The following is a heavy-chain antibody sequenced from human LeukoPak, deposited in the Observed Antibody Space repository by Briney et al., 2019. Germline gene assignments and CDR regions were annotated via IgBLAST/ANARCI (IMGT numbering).Heavy chain of an antibody. CDR1: GYTFTSYG. CDR2: ISAYNGNT. D-gene: IGHD3-22*01. CDR3: ARDKVGHYYDSSGPIKDY. Sequence: ASVKVSCKASGYTFTSYGISWVRQAPGQRLEWMGWISAYNGNTNYAQKLQGRVTMTTDTSTSTAYMELRSLRSDDTAVYYCARDKVGHYYDSSGPIKDYWGQGTLVTVSS. J-gene: IGHJ4*02. V-gene: IGHV1-18*01.